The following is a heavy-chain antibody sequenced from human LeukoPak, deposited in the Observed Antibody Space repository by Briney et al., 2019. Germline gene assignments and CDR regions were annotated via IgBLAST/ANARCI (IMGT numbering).Heavy chain of an antibody. CDR1: GYTFTSYG. CDR3: AREGYGDNVGNWFDP. D-gene: IGHD4-17*01. J-gene: IGHJ5*02. CDR2: ISAYNGNT. V-gene: IGHV1-18*01. Sequence: ASVTVSCKASGYTFTSYGISWVRQAPGQGLEWMGWISAYNGNTNYAQKLQGRVTMTTDTSTSTAYMELRSLRSDDTAVYYCAREGYGDNVGNWFDPWGQGTLVTVSS.